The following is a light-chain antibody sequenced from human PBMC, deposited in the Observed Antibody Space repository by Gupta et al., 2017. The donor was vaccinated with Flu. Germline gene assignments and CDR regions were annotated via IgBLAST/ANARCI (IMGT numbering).Light chain of an antibody. V-gene: IGKV1D-12*01. CDR1: QGISRS. Sequence: DVQMTQSPSSASAVVGDRVTITRQASQGISRSLAWYQQRPGKAPKLLIYAASSLQSGVPSRFSGSGSGTDFTLTINSLQPEDFATYYCQQADSFPLTFGGGTKVEI. CDR3: QQADSFPLT. CDR2: AAS. J-gene: IGKJ4*01.